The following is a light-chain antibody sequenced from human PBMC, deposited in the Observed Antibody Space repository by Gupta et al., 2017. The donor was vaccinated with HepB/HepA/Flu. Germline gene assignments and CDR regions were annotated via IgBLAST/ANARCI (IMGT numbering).Light chain of an antibody. CDR2: DVS. CDR3: SSYTTSGTLV. J-gene: IGLJ2*01. CDR1: SSDVGGYNY. V-gene: IGLV2-14*03. Sequence: QSALTQPAPVSASPGQSLTISCTGTSSDVGGYNYVSCYQQHPGKAPTLMFYDVSNRPAGVSSLFSGSNAGNTASPTISVRQAEDDADYYCSSYTTSGTLVFGGGTKLTVL.